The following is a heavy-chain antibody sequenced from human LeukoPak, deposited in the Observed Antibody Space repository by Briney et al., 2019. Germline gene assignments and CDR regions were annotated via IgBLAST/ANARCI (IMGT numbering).Heavy chain of an antibody. Sequence: GGSLRLSCAASGFTFSSYSMDWVRQAPGKGLEWVSSISSSSSYIYYADSVKGRFTISRDNANNSLYLQMNSLRAEDTAVYYCARDLSIAARIPFDYWGQGTLVTVSS. J-gene: IGHJ4*02. V-gene: IGHV3-21*01. CDR1: GFTFSSYS. D-gene: IGHD6-6*01. CDR2: ISSSSSYI. CDR3: ARDLSIAARIPFDY.